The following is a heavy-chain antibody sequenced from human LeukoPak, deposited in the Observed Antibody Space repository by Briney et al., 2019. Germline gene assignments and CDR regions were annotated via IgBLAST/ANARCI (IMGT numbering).Heavy chain of an antibody. Sequence: GGSLRLSCAASGFTFSSYGMHWVRQAPGKGLEWVAFIRYDGSTKYYADSVKGRFTISRDNSKNTLYLQMNSLRAEDTAVYYCAKGWYNWNYYYYMDVWGKGTTVTVSS. J-gene: IGHJ6*03. CDR3: AKGWYNWNYYYYMDV. CDR1: GFTFSSYG. CDR2: IRYDGSTK. D-gene: IGHD1-20*01. V-gene: IGHV3-30*02.